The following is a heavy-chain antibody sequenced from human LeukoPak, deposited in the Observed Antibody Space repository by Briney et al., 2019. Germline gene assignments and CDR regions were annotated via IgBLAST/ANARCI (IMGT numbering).Heavy chain of an antibody. J-gene: IGHJ4*02. D-gene: IGHD3-16*01. CDR2: IYSRRNT. CDR3: ARASYPGGGPFDS. CDR1: GGSISSNY. Sequence: SETLSLTCTVSGGSISSNYWSWIRQPAGKGLEWIGRIYSRRNTNYNPSLKSRVTMSVDTSKNQFSLKPTSVTAADTAVYYCARASYPGGGPFDSWGQGTLVTVSS. V-gene: IGHV4-4*07.